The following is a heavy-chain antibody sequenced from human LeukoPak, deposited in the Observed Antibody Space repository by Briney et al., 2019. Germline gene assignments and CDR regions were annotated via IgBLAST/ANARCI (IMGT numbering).Heavy chain of an antibody. CDR2: ISAYNGNT. J-gene: IGHJ6*03. CDR1: GYTFTSCG. D-gene: IGHD3-3*01. Sequence: ASVKVSCKASGYTFTSCGISWVRQAPGQGLEWMRWISAYNGNTNYAQKLQGRVTMTTDTSTSTAYMELRSLRSDDTAVYYCAREIRFLHYMDVWGKGTTVTVSS. V-gene: IGHV1-18*01. CDR3: AREIRFLHYMDV.